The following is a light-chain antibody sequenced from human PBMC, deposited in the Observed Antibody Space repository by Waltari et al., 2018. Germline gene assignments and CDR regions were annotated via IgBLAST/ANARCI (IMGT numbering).Light chain of an antibody. V-gene: IGLV4-69*01. CDR2: LKSDGSH. CDR3: QTWGTGIYVV. J-gene: IGLJ2*01. Sequence: QLVLTQSPSASASLGASVKLTCTLSSGHSSYAIAWHQQQPEKGPRYLMKLKSDGSHTKGDGIPDRFSGSSSGAERYLTISSLQSEDEADYYCQTWGTGIYVVFGGGTKLTVL. CDR1: SGHSSYA.